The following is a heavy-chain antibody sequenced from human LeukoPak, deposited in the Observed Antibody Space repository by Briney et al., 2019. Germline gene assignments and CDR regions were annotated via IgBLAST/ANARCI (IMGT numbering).Heavy chain of an antibody. J-gene: IGHJ6*02. CDR2: IGTAGDT. V-gene: IGHV3-13*01. D-gene: IGHD6-13*01. CDR1: GFTFSSYD. CDR3: ARGTPHSSSWYDYYYGMDV. Sequence: GGSLRLSCAASGFTFSSYDMHWVRQATGKGLEWVSAIGTAGDTYYPGSVKGRFTISRENAKNSLYLQMNSLRAGDTAVYYCARGTPHSSSWYDYYYGMDVWGQGTTVTVS.